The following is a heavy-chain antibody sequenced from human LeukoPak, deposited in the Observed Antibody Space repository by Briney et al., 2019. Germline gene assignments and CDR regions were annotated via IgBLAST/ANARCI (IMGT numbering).Heavy chain of an antibody. D-gene: IGHD2-15*01. Sequence: ASVKVSCKASGYTFTSYGISWVRQAPGQGLEWRGWISAYNGNTNYAQKLQGRVTMTTDTSTSTAYMELRSLRSDDTAVYYCARDRWDIVVVVAPDQSIYFDYWGQGTLVTVSS. CDR2: ISAYNGNT. J-gene: IGHJ4*02. CDR1: GYTFTSYG. V-gene: IGHV1-18*01. CDR3: ARDRWDIVVVVAPDQSIYFDY.